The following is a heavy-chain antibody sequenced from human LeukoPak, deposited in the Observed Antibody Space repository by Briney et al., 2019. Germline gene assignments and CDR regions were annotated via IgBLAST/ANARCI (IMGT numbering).Heavy chain of an antibody. Sequence: SETLSLTCAVYGGSFSGYYWSWIRQPPGKGLEWIGEINHSGSTNYNPSLKSRVTISVDTSKNQFSLKLSSVTAADTAVYYCASDPGYYDSSGYYSFASDYWGQGTLVTVSS. CDR2: INHSGST. V-gene: IGHV4-34*01. D-gene: IGHD3-22*01. CDR3: ASDPGYYDSSGYYSFASDY. J-gene: IGHJ4*02. CDR1: GGSFSGYY.